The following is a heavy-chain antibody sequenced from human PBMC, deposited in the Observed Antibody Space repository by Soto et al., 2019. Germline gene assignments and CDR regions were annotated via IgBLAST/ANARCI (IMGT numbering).Heavy chain of an antibody. D-gene: IGHD2-21*01. J-gene: IGHJ3*02. Sequence: QVELQESGPGLVKPSQTLSLTCTVSGGSISRDNYYWSWIRQHPGKGLEWIGYIFNSESTYYNPSLKSPTTISAATSKNLFSLRLTSVPAADTAVYYCASGGAAFDMWGQGTMVTVSS. CDR2: IFNSEST. V-gene: IGHV4-31*01. CDR1: GGSISRDNYY. CDR3: ASGGAAFDM.